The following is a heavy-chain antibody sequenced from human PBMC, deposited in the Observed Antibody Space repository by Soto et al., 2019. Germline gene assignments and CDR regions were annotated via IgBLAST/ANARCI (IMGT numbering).Heavy chain of an antibody. V-gene: IGHV1-3*01. CDR1: GYTFTSYA. Sequence: ASVKVSCKASGYTFTSYAMHCVRQAPGQRLEWMGWINAGNGNTKYSQKFQGRVTITRDTSASTAYMELSSLRSEDTAVYYCARETSEYYDFWSGSYWYFDLWGRGTLVTVSS. D-gene: IGHD3-3*01. CDR2: INAGNGNT. J-gene: IGHJ2*01. CDR3: ARETSEYYDFWSGSYWYFDL.